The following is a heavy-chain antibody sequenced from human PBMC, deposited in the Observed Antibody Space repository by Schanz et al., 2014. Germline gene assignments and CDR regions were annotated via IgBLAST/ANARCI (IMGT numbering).Heavy chain of an antibody. CDR1: GFSFSRYG. Sequence: QIQLVESGGGVVQPGTSLRLSCTISGFSFSRYGMHWVRQAPGKGLEWVAVVSYDERDKFYADSVKGRFTISRDNSKNTLYLQMNSLRDEDTGVYYCARDKDWGQGTLVVVSS. J-gene: IGHJ4*02. CDR2: VSYDERDK. CDR3: ARDKD. V-gene: IGHV3-30*03.